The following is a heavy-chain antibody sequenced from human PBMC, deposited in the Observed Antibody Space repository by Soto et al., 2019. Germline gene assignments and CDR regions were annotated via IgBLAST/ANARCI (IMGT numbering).Heavy chain of an antibody. V-gene: IGHV3-15*01. CDR1: GFTFSNAW. J-gene: IGHJ6*02. CDR2: IKSKTDGGTT. CDR3: PTDLARYDAWRMAAYYYYGMDV. Sequence: GGSLRLSCAASGFTFSNAWMSWVRQAPGKGLEWVGRIKSKTDGGTTDYAAPVKGRFTISRDDSKNTLYLQMNSLKTEDTAVYYCPTDLARYDAWRMAAYYYYGMDVWAQGTTVTFS. D-gene: IGHD1-1*01.